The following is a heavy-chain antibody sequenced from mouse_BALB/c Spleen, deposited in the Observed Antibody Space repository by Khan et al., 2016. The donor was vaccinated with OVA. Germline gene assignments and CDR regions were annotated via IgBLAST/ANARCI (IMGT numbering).Heavy chain of an antibody. Sequence: EVQLQESGPGLVKPSQSLSLTCTVTGYSITSDYAWDWIRQFPGNKLEWMGYISYGGSTSYNPSLKSRISITRDTSKNQFFLKLNSVTTEDTATYYCERKNYYGYAMDYWGQGTSVTGSS. CDR3: ERKNYYGYAMDY. J-gene: IGHJ4*01. CDR1: GYSITSDYA. D-gene: IGHD1-1*01. V-gene: IGHV3-2*02. CDR2: ISYGGST.